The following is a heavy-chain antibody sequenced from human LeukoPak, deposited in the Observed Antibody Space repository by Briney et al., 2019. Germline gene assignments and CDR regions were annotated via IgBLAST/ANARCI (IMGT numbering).Heavy chain of an antibody. Sequence: SETLSLTCGVYDGSFSGYWTWIRQPPGKGLEWIAEIKDTGNTNYNPSLKSRLTISIGTSKKQYSLNLRSVTAADTAVYYCVRGGDGGYYFDYWGQGALVTVSS. V-gene: IGHV4-34*01. CDR2: IKDTGNT. CDR1: DGSFSGY. D-gene: IGHD3-10*01. CDR3: VRGGDGGYYFDY. J-gene: IGHJ4*02.